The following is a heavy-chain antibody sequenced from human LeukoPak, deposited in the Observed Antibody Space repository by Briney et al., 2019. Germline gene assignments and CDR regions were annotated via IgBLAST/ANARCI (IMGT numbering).Heavy chain of an antibody. Sequence: SETLSLTCTVSCGSISSSSYYWGWVRQPPGEGLEWIGSIYYSGSTYYNPSLKSRITISVDTSKNQFSLKLSSVTAADTAVYDCARHHRQWELLHVPDWYFDLWGRGTLVTVSS. CDR2: IYYSGST. V-gene: IGHV4-39*01. J-gene: IGHJ2*01. CDR1: CGSISSSSYY. CDR3: ARHHRQWELLHVPDWYFDL. D-gene: IGHD1-26*01.